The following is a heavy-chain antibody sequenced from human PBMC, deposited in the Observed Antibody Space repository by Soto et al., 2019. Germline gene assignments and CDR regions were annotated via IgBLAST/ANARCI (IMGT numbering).Heavy chain of an antibody. J-gene: IGHJ4*02. CDR1: GATFSRYP. CDR2: MIPIFGTA. CDR3: ARWEDGYSYLNLDH. Sequence: QVQLVQSGAEVKKPGSSVRVSCKTSGATFSRYPISWGRRSPGQGLEWMGGMIPIFGTANSAQNFQGRVTITADEFTSKAYMELSSLRSEDKAVYYCARWEDGYSYLNLDHWGQGTLVTVS. D-gene: IGHD5-18*01. V-gene: IGHV1-69*01.